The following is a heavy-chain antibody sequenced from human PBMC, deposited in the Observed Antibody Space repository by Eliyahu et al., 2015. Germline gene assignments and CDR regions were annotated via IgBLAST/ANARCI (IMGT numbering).Heavy chain of an antibody. Sequence: QVQLQESGPGLVKPSETLSLTCTVSGGSISSYYWSWIRQPPGKGLEWIGYIYYSGSTNYNPSLKSRVTISVDTSKNQFSLKLSSVTAADTAVYYCARHSGVGAPSDYWGQGTLVTVSS. J-gene: IGHJ4*02. CDR3: ARHSGVGAPSDY. CDR2: IYYSGST. CDR1: GGSISSYY. D-gene: IGHD1-26*01. V-gene: IGHV4-59*08.